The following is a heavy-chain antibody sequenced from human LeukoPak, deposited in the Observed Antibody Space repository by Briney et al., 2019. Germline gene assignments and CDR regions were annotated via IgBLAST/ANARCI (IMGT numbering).Heavy chain of an antibody. Sequence: GASVKVSCKASGYTFTGYYMHWVRQAPGQGLEWMGWINPNSGGTNYAQKFQGRVTMTRDTSISTAYMELSRLRSDDTAVYYCARNSGYDFRYYYYYMDVWGKGTTVTVSS. J-gene: IGHJ6*03. D-gene: IGHD5-12*01. CDR3: ARNSGYDFRYYYYYMDV. CDR2: INPNSGGT. CDR1: GYTFTGYY. V-gene: IGHV1-2*02.